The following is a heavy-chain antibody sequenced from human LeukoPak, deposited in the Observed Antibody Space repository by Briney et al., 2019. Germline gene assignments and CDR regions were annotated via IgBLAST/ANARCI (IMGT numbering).Heavy chain of an antibody. CDR3: TRPIVGATVFDI. CDR1: GLTFSGSA. CDR2: IRSKANSYAT. D-gene: IGHD1-26*01. J-gene: IGHJ3*02. Sequence: GGSLRLSCAASGLTFSGSAMHWVRQASGKGLEWVGRIRSKANSYATAYAASVKGRFTISRDDSKNTAYLQMNSLKTEDTAVYYCTRPIVGATVFDIWGQGTMVTVSS. V-gene: IGHV3-73*01.